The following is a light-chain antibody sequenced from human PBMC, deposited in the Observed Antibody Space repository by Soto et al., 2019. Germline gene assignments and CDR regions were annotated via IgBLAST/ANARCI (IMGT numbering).Light chain of an antibody. J-gene: IGLJ3*02. Sequence: QTVVTQEPSFSVSPGGTVTLTCALNSGSVSAGHYPSWYQQPPGQAPRTLIYDTNTLSSGVPDRFSGSILGNKAALTITGAQADDESDYYCVLYMGNGISVFGGGTKLTVL. CDR2: DTN. V-gene: IGLV8-61*01. CDR3: VLYMGNGISV. CDR1: SGSVSAGHY.